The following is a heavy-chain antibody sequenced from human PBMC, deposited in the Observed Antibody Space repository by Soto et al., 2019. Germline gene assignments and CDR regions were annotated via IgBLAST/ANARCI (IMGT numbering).Heavy chain of an antibody. V-gene: IGHV3-23*01. Sequence: EVQLLESGGGLVQPGGSLRLSCVASGFTFKNFAMTWVRQAPGKGMEWVSAIGGSGSSANYADSVKGRFTVFRDDSKSTLYLQMSGLRVDDTALYYCAKDAVAYNGEWDWFDLWGQGTLVTVSS. J-gene: IGHJ5*02. D-gene: IGHD3-10*01. CDR2: IGGSGSSA. CDR3: AKDAVAYNGEWDWFDL. CDR1: GFTFKNFA.